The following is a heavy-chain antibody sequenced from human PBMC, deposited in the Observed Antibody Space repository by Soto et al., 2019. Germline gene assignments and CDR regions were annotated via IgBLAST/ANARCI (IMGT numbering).Heavy chain of an antibody. CDR2: INHSGST. V-gene: IGHV4-34*01. D-gene: IGHD5-12*01. CDR1: GGCFSGYY. Sequence: QVQLQQWGAGLLKPSETLSLTCAVYGGCFSGYYWSWIRQPPGKGLEWLGEINHSGSTNYNPSLKSRVTISVDTSKNQFSLKLSSVTAADTAVYYCARGKGWLRFLVYCGQGTLVTVSS. J-gene: IGHJ4*02. CDR3: ARGKGWLRFLVY.